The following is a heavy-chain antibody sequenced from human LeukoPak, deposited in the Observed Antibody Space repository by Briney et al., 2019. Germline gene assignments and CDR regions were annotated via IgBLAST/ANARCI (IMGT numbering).Heavy chain of an antibody. V-gene: IGHV4-34*01. J-gene: IGHJ4*02. Sequence: PSETLSLTCAVYGGSFSGYFWSWIRQPPGKGLEWIGEINHSGSTNHNPSLKSRVTISVDTAKNQFSLKLSSVTAADTAVYYCARDRQWLVTLDYWGQGTLVSVSS. CDR2: INHSGST. CDR3: ARDRQWLVTLDY. D-gene: IGHD6-19*01. CDR1: GGSFSGYF.